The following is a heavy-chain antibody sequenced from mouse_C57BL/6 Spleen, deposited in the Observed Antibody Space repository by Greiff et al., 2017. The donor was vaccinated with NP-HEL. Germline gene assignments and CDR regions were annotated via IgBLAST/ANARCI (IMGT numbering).Heavy chain of an antibody. CDR2: ISSGSSTI. J-gene: IGHJ2*01. CDR3: ARTYYYGSGIDY. Sequence: EVHLVESGGGLVKPGGSLKLSCAASGFTFSDYGMHWVRQAPEKGLEWVAYISSGSSTIYYADTVKGRFTISRDNAKNTLFLQMTSLRSEDTAMYYCARTYYYGSGIDYWGQGTTLTVSS. D-gene: IGHD1-1*01. V-gene: IGHV5-17*01. CDR1: GFTFSDYG.